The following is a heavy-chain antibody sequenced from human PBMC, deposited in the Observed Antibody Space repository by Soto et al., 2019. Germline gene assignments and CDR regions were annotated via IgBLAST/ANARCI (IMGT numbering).Heavy chain of an antibody. V-gene: IGHV1-24*01. D-gene: IGHD6-25*01. J-gene: IGHJ3*02. Sequence: QVQLVQSGAEVKKPGASVKVSCKVSGYTLTELSMHWVRQAPGKGLEWMGGFDPEDGETIYAQKFQGRVTMTEDTSTDTAYMELSSLRSEDTSVYYCATDGGKSATPNAFDIWGKRTMVTVSS. CDR1: GYTLTELS. CDR3: ATDGGKSATPNAFDI. CDR2: FDPEDGET.